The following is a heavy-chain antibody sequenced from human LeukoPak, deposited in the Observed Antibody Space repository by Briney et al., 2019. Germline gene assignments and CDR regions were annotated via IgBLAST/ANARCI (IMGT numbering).Heavy chain of an antibody. Sequence: PGGSLRLSCAASGFTFSSYAMHWVRQAPGKGLDWVAVIPNDGSKKYYADSVKGRFTISRDNSKNTLSLQVSSLRTEDTAVYYCAKDRYSYAFEYSDSWGQGTLVTVSS. CDR3: AKDRYSYAFEYSDS. CDR2: IPNDGSKK. D-gene: IGHD5-18*01. CDR1: GFTFSSYA. V-gene: IGHV3-30*04. J-gene: IGHJ4*02.